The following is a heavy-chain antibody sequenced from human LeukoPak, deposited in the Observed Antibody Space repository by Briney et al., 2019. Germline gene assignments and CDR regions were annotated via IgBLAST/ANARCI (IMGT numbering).Heavy chain of an antibody. V-gene: IGHV3-21*01. Sequence: GGCLRLSCAASGFTFSSYSMNWVRQAPGKGLEWVSSISSSSSYIYYVDSVKGRFTISRDNAKNSLYLQMNSLRAEDTAVYYCARAVGYGSGSFDPWGQGTLVTVSS. J-gene: IGHJ5*02. CDR1: GFTFSSYS. CDR2: ISSSSSYI. CDR3: ARAVGYGSGSFDP. D-gene: IGHD3-10*01.